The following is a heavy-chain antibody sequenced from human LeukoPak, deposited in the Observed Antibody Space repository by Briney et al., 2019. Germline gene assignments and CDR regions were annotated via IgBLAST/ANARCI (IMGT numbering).Heavy chain of an antibody. CDR1: GFTFSSFS. D-gene: IGHD2-2*01. J-gene: IGHJ6*03. V-gene: IGHV3-21*01. CDR3: ARSEGYCSSASCDAYYYMDV. Sequence: GGSLRLSCAASGFTFSSFSMNWVRQAPGRGLEWVSSISTGSSYINYVDSVKGRFAISRDNAQNSLYLQMTSLRAEDTAVYYCARSEGYCSSASCDAYYYMDVWGRGTTVTVSS. CDR2: ISTGSSYI.